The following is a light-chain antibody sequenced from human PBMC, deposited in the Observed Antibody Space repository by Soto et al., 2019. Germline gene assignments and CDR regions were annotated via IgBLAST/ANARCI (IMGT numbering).Light chain of an antibody. CDR2: EVS. Sequence: QSVLAQPPSVSGSPGQSVTIPCSGTSSDVSSYNRVSWYQQPPGTAPKLMIYEVSNRPSGVPDRFSGSKSGNTASLTISGLQAEDEADYYCSSFTISSTYVFGTGTKVTVL. V-gene: IGLV2-18*02. J-gene: IGLJ1*01. CDR3: SSFTISSTYV. CDR1: SSDVSSYNR.